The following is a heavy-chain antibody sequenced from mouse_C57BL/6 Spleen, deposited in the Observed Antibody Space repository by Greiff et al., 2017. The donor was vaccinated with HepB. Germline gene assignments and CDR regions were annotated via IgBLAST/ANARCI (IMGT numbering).Heavy chain of an antibody. CDR3: VRRWMDY. CDR1: GFSFNTYA. CDR2: IRSKSNNYAT. V-gene: IGHV10-1*01. Sequence: GGGLVQPKGSLKLSCAASGFSFNTYAMNWVRQAPGKGLEWVARIRSKSNNYATYYADSVKDRFTISRDDSESMLYLQMNNLKTEDTAMYYCVRRWMDYWGQGTSVTVSS. J-gene: IGHJ4*01.